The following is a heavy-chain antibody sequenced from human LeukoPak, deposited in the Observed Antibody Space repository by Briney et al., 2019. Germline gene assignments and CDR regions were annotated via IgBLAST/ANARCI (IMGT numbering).Heavy chain of an antibody. Sequence: SETLSLTCAVYIDSFSNYHWNWIRQTPGKGMEWIGEVKESGGTNIRPSLRSRIILSVDTSKNQFSLKLISVTVADTAIYYCARGQGATVPQVGKNWFDPWGQGTWVTVSS. V-gene: IGHV4-34*01. CDR2: VKESGGT. J-gene: IGHJ5*02. D-gene: IGHD1-26*01. CDR1: IDSFSNYH. CDR3: ARGQGATVPQVGKNWFDP.